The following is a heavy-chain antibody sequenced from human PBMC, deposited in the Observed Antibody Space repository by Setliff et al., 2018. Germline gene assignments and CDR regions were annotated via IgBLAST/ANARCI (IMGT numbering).Heavy chain of an antibody. J-gene: IGHJ6*03. V-gene: IGHV1-69*13. Sequence: ASLKVSCKASGGTFSSYAIDWVRQAPGQGLEWMGGIIPMFGTTNYAQRFRGRVTITADESTTTAYLELSSLRSEDTAVYYCARVRDCSGGICHRGFHHYMDVWGKGTTVTVSS. CDR3: ARVRDCSGGICHRGFHHYMDV. D-gene: IGHD2-15*01. CDR2: IIPMFGTT. CDR1: GGTFSSYA.